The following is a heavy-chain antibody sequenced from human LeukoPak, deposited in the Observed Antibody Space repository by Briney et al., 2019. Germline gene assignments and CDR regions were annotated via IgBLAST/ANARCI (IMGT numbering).Heavy chain of an antibody. Sequence: GGSLRLSCAASGFTFSGYSMHWVRRAPGKGLEWVSSISSISTYIYYTDSVKGRFSISRDNAKNSLYLQMNSLRAEDTAVYYCARDPDGSGYCDYWGQGTLVTVSS. J-gene: IGHJ4*02. CDR1: GFTFSGYS. CDR3: ARDPDGSGYCDY. D-gene: IGHD3-22*01. CDR2: ISSISTYI. V-gene: IGHV3-21*01.